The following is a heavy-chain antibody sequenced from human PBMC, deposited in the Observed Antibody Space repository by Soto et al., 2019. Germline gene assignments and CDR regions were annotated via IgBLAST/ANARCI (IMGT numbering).Heavy chain of an antibody. D-gene: IGHD3-9*01. CDR3: ARAYRYYDILTGYPGVGAFDI. V-gene: IGHV4-30-2*01. CDR2: IYHSGST. J-gene: IGHJ3*02. Sequence: SETLSLTCAVSGGYIRSGGYSWSWIRQPPGKGLEWIGYIYHSGSTYYNPSLKSRVTISVDRSKNQFSLKLSSVTAADTAVYYCARAYRYYDILTGYPGVGAFDIWGQGTMVTVSS. CDR1: GGYIRSGGYS.